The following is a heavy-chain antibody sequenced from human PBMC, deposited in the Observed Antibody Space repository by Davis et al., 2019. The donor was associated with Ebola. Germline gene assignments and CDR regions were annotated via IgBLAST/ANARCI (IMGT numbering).Heavy chain of an antibody. CDR2: IKPDGTEK. Sequence: PGGSLRLSCAASGFTFSNFWMTWVRQAPGKGLEWVANIKPDGTEKYYVDSVKGRFTISRDNAKNSLYLHMKSLGAEDTAVYYCARRGDGYNSYYFDYWGQGTLVTVSS. D-gene: IGHD5-24*01. J-gene: IGHJ4*02. V-gene: IGHV3-7*03. CDR1: GFTFSNFW. CDR3: ARRGDGYNSYYFDY.